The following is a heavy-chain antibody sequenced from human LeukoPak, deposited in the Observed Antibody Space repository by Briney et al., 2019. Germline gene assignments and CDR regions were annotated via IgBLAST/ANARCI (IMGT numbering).Heavy chain of an antibody. V-gene: IGHV1-2*02. D-gene: IGHD3-10*01. CDR2: INPNNGGT. Sequence: ASVKVSCKASGYTFTSYDINWVRQATGQGLEWMGWINPNNGGTKYAQNFQGRVTMTRDTSISTAYMELDRLRFDDTAVYYCARDSGEVPDYWGQGTLVTVSS. J-gene: IGHJ4*02. CDR3: ARDSGEVPDY. CDR1: GYTFTSYD.